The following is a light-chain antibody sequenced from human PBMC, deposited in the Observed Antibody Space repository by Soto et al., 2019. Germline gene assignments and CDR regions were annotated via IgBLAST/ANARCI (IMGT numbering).Light chain of an antibody. J-gene: IGLJ2*01. CDR2: GNN. Sequence: QSVLTQPPSVSGAPGQRVTISCTGSSSNIGAGYDVHWYQQLPGTAPKLLIYGNNNRPSGVPDRFSGSKSGTSASLAITGLQAEDEADYYCQSYDSSLSGSVCVGGTKLTVL. V-gene: IGLV1-40*01. CDR3: QSYDSSLSGSV. CDR1: SSNIGAGYD.